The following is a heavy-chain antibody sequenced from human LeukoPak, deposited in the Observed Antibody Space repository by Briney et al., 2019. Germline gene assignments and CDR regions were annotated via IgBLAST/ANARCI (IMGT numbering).Heavy chain of an antibody. V-gene: IGHV1-18*01. CDR1: GYTFTSHG. CDR3: ARGREVYCSSTSCYDAFDI. Sequence: ASVKVSCKTSGYTFTSHGLSWVRQAPGQGLEWMGRISVYNGNTKYGPKFQGRLTMTTDTATSTAYMELRSLTSDDTAVYYCARGREVYCSSTSCYDAFDIWGQGTMVTVSS. CDR2: ISVYNGNT. J-gene: IGHJ3*02. D-gene: IGHD2-2*01.